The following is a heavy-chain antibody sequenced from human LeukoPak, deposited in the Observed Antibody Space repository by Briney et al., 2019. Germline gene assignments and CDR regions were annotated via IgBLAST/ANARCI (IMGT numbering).Heavy chain of an antibody. CDR1: TFSSYW. V-gene: IGHV4-39*07. CDR3: ARGDSQSPLMYFDY. J-gene: IGHJ4*02. D-gene: IGHD2-8*01. CDR2: IYYSGST. Sequence: TFSSYWMSWVRQAPGKGLEWIGSIYYSGSTYYNPSLKSRVTISVDTSKNQFSLKLSSVTAADTAVYYCARGDSQSPLMYFDYWGQGTLVTVSS.